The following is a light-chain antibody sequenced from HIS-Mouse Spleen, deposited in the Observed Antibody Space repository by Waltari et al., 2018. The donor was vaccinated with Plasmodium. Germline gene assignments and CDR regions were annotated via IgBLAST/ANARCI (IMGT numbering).Light chain of an antibody. J-gene: IGKJ1*01. V-gene: IGKV1-39*01. Sequence: DIQMTQSPSSLSASVGDRVTITCQASQSISSYLNWYPQKTGKAPKRLIYAASSLQSGVPSRFSGSGSGTDFTLTISSLQPEDFATYYCQQSYSTWTFGQGTKVEIK. CDR3: QQSYSTWT. CDR1: QSISSY. CDR2: AAS.